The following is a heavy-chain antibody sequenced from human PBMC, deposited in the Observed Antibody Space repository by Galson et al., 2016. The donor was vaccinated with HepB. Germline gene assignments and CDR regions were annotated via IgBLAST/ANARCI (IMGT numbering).Heavy chain of an antibody. J-gene: IGHJ6*02. CDR2: ISTYNGHT. CDR1: DYTFTNFG. Sequence: SVKVSCKASDYTFTNFGITWVRQAPGQGLEWMGWISTYNGHTSYAQRLQGRVTMTADTSTNIAYMELRGLRSDDTAVYYCARERSPSYSNNWYDYCYGMDVWGQGTTVTVSS. D-gene: IGHD4-11*01. CDR3: ARERSPSYSNNWYDYCYGMDV. V-gene: IGHV1-18*01.